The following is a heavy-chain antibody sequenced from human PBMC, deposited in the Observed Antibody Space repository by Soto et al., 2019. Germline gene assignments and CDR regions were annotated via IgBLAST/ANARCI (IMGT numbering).Heavy chain of an antibody. CDR3: ARGSGYSGYDYDY. CDR2: IDPSDSYT. CDR1: GYSFTSYW. J-gene: IGHJ4*02. Sequence: PGESLKISCKGSGYSFTSYWISWVRQMPGKGLEWMGRIDPSDSYTNYSPSFQGHVAISADKSISTAYLQWSSLKASDTAMYYWARGSGYSGYDYDYWGQGTLVTVSS. D-gene: IGHD5-12*01. V-gene: IGHV5-10-1*01.